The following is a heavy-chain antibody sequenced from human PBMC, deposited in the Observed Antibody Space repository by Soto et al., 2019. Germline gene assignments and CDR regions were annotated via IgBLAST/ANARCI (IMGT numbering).Heavy chain of an antibody. D-gene: IGHD2-21*01. Sequence: EVQLVESGGGLVKPGGSLRLSCAASGFTFSSYSMNWVRQAPGKGLEWVSSISSSSSYIYYADSVKGRFTISRDNAKNSLYLQMNSLRAEDTAVYYCARDPVYCGGDCSSGVGKWGYFDYWGQGTLVTVSS. CDR3: ARDPVYCGGDCSSGVGKWGYFDY. CDR2: ISSSSSYI. CDR1: GFTFSSYS. J-gene: IGHJ4*02. V-gene: IGHV3-21*01.